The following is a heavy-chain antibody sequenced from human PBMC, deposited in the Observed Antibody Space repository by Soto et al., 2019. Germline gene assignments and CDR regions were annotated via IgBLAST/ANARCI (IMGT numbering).Heavy chain of an antibody. V-gene: IGHV4-34*01. D-gene: IGHD5-12*01. J-gene: IGHJ4*02. Sequence: QVQLQQWGAGLLKPSETLSLNCAVTGGSLSGYYWSWIRQPPGKGLEWIGEVKDGGHTNYSPSLRGRVTISSDTSNNQSSLRLNSVTAADTGVYYCARGQEGVVATHWDQGSLVTFSS. CDR1: GGSLSGYY. CDR2: VKDGGHT. CDR3: ARGQEGVVATH.